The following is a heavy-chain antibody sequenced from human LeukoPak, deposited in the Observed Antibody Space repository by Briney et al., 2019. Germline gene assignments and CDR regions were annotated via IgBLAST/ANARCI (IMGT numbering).Heavy chain of an antibody. Sequence: GGSLRLSCAASGFTFSSYAMSWVRQAPGKGLEWVSVISGSGGFTYYTDSVKDRFTISRDNSKNTLYLQMNTLSAEDTAVYYCAKNPVRYYYGSGSYLFDYWGQGTLVTVSS. CDR1: GFTFSSYA. J-gene: IGHJ4*02. CDR2: ISGSGGFT. D-gene: IGHD3-10*01. V-gene: IGHV3-23*01. CDR3: AKNPVRYYYGSGSYLFDY.